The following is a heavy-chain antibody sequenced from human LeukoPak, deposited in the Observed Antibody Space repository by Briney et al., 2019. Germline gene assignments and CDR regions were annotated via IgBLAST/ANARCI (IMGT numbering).Heavy chain of an antibody. V-gene: IGHV3-21*01. D-gene: IGHD1-14*01. J-gene: IGHJ4*02. Sequence: GGSLRLSCAASGFTFSSYEMNWVRQAPGKGLEWVSSISSSSSYIYYADSVKGRFTISRDNAKNSLYLQMNSLRAEDTAVYYCARGAPPREDYFDYWGQGTLVTVSS. CDR1: GFTFSSYE. CDR2: ISSSSSYI. CDR3: ARGAPPREDYFDY.